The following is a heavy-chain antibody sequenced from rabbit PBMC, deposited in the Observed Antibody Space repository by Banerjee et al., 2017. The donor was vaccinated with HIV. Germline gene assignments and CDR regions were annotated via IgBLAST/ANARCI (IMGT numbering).Heavy chain of an antibody. CDR3: ARDLAGVIGWNFNL. D-gene: IGHD4-1*01. CDR2: IDAGSSGST. CDR1: GFSFNGNYH. V-gene: IGHV1S40*01. Sequence: QSLEESGGDLVKPGASLTLTSTASGFSFNGNYHMCWVRQAPGKGLEWIACIDAGSSGSTYYAYWAKGRFTISKTSSTTVTLQMTSLTAADTATYFCARDLAGVIGWNFNLWGQGTLVTVS. J-gene: IGHJ4*01.